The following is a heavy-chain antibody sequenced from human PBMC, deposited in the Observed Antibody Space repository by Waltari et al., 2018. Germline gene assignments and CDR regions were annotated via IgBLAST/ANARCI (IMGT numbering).Heavy chain of an antibody. CDR3: ARHWKKSGYRFDP. D-gene: IGHD5-12*01. J-gene: IGHJ5*02. V-gene: IGHV4-39*01. CDR1: GGSISSSSYY. CDR2: IYYSRST. Sequence: QLQLQESGPGLVKPSETLSLTCTVPGGSISSSSYYWGWIRQSPGKGLEWIGSIYYSRSTYYNPTRKSQVTIAGDTSKNQFSPKLSSVTAADTAVYYCARHWKKSGYRFDPWGQGTLVTVSS.